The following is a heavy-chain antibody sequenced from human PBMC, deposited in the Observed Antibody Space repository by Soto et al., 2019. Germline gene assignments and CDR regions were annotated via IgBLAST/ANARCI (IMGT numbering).Heavy chain of an antibody. CDR3: ARVQRRTWDY. Sequence: PSETLSLTCTVSCGSISSGGYYWSWIRQHPGKGLEWIGYIYYSGSTYYNPSLKSRVTISVDTSKNQFSLKLSSVTAADTAVYYCARVQRRTWDYWGQGTLVTVSS. CDR1: CGSISSGGYY. V-gene: IGHV4-31*03. CDR2: IYYSGST. J-gene: IGHJ4*02. D-gene: IGHD1-1*01.